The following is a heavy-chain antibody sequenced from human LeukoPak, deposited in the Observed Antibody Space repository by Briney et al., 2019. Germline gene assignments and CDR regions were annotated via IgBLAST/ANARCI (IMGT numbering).Heavy chain of an antibody. Sequence: GGSLRLSCAASGFTFSSYAMPWVRQAPGKGLEWVAVISYDGSNKYYADSVKGRFTISRDNSKNTLYLQMNSLRAEDTAVYYCARDGSGSYSLDYWGQGTLVTVSS. CDR3: ARDGSGSYSLDY. J-gene: IGHJ4*02. D-gene: IGHD3-10*01. CDR2: ISYDGSNK. CDR1: GFTFSSYA. V-gene: IGHV3-30-3*01.